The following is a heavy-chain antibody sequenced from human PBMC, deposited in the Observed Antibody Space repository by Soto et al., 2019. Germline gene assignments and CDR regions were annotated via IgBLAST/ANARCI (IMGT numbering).Heavy chain of an antibody. CDR2: LVPQFGTP. CDR3: ARQNRDTPMVPFDV. J-gene: IGHJ4*02. CDR1: RGTFNRYA. Sequence: QVPLVQSGAEVKKPGSSVKVSCLASRGTFNRYAINWVRQAPGHGLEWLGALVPQFGTPNYAQKFQDRVTIVADESMNTTSMELRGLTSDDTAVYYCARQNRDTPMVPFDVWGQGTLVTVSS. V-gene: IGHV1-69*01. D-gene: IGHD5-18*01.